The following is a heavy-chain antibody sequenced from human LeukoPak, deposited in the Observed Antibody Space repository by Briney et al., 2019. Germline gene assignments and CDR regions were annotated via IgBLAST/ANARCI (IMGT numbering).Heavy chain of an antibody. Sequence: ASVKVSCKASGYTFTVHYMHWVRQAPGQGREGMGWINPNSGGTKYAQKFQGRVTLTRDTSISTAYMELSRLRCDDTAVYYCARSYDFWSGPPFDPWGQGTLVTVSS. CDR1: GYTFTVHY. V-gene: IGHV1-2*02. J-gene: IGHJ5*02. CDR2: INPNSGGT. D-gene: IGHD3-3*01. CDR3: ARSYDFWSGPPFDP.